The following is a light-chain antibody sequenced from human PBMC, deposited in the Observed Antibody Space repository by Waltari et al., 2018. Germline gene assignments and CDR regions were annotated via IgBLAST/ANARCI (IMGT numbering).Light chain of an antibody. CDR1: SSNIGAGYD. J-gene: IGLJ3*02. CDR2: GKS. CDR3: QSYDSSLSGWV. Sequence: QSVLTQPPSVSGAPGQRVTISCTGSSSNIGAGYDVHWYQQLPGTAPKLLINGKSKRPAGVPDRFSGSKSGTSASLAITGLQAEDEADYYCQSYDSSLSGWVFGGGTKLTVL. V-gene: IGLV1-40*01.